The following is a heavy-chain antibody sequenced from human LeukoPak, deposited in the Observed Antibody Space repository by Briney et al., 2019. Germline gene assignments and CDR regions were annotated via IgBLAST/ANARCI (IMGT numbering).Heavy chain of an antibody. J-gene: IGHJ4*02. CDR3: ARDPSITVAGFFDY. V-gene: IGHV6-1*01. CDR1: GDSVPSNSAA. CDR2: TYYRSKWYN. Sequence: SQTLSLTCAISGDSVPSNSAAWNWIRQSPSRGLEWLGRTYYRSKWYNDYAVSVKSRITINPDTSKNQFSLQLSSVTPEDTAVYYCARDPSITVAGFFDYWGQGTLVTVSS. D-gene: IGHD6-19*01.